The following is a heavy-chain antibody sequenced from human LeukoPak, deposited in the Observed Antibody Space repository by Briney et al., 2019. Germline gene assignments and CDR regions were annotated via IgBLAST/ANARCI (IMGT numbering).Heavy chain of an antibody. CDR2: AYYSGTT. CDR3: ARHSSSAWYYYFDY. V-gene: IGHV4-39*01. CDR1: GGSISNSNYY. Sequence: NASETLSLTCAVSGGSISNSNYYWGWIRQPPGKGLEWIGGAYYSGTTYYSPSLKSRVTISVDTSRNHFSLNLNSVTAADTAVYYCARHSSSAWYYYFDYWGQGSSVTVSS. J-gene: IGHJ4*02. D-gene: IGHD6-19*01.